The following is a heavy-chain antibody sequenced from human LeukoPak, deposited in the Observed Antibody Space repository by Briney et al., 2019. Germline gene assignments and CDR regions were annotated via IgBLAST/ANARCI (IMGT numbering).Heavy chain of an antibody. J-gene: IGHJ4*02. CDR3: LRGGQWVIFDN. CDR2: IFPSGTT. V-gene: IGHV3-53*01. Sequence: GRCLRLSCAVAGFVVTSNYMSWVRQVPGKGPEWVAVIFPSGTTYHADFVKGRFAISRDSSTNTLSLQMNSLRADDTAIYYCLRGGQWVIFDNWGQGSLVTVSS. CDR1: GFVVTSNY. D-gene: IGHD2-21*01.